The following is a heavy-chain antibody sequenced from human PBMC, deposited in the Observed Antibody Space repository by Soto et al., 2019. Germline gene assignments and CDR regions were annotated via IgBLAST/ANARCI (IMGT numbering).Heavy chain of an antibody. Sequence: GASVKVSCKASGYTFTSYAMHWVRQAPGQRLEWMGWINAGNGNTKYSQKFQGRVTITRDTSASTAYMELSSLRSEDTAVYYCARDRYCSSTSCYPNRSHYYYYYMDVWGKGTTVTVSS. D-gene: IGHD2-2*01. CDR3: ARDRYCSSTSCYPNRSHYYYYYMDV. CDR2: INAGNGNT. V-gene: IGHV1-3*01. J-gene: IGHJ6*03. CDR1: GYTFTSYA.